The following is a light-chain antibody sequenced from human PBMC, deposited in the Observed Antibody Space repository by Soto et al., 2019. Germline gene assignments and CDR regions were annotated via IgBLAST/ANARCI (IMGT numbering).Light chain of an antibody. CDR1: SSDVGGYNL. Sequence: QSVLTQPASVSASPGQSITISCTGTSSDVGGYNLVSWYQQHPGKAPKLMIYEVNNRPSGVSNRFYGSKSGNTASLTISGLQAEDEADYYCSSFTSSRTYVFGTGTKVTVL. CDR3: SSFTSSRTYV. CDR2: EVN. J-gene: IGLJ1*01. V-gene: IGLV2-14*01.